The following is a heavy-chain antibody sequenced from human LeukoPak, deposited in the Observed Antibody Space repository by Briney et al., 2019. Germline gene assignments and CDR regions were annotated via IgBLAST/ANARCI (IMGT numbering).Heavy chain of an antibody. V-gene: IGHV3-33*01. D-gene: IGHD4-17*01. J-gene: IGHJ4*02. CDR1: GFTFSNYG. CDR2: IWYEGSNK. CDR3: ATAPRGGDYEDY. Sequence: GGSLRLSCAASGFTFSNYGMHWARQAPGKGLESVAVIWYEGSNKYYADSVKGRFTISRDNSKNTLYMQMNSLRVEDTAVYYCATAPRGGDYEDYWGQGTLVTVSS.